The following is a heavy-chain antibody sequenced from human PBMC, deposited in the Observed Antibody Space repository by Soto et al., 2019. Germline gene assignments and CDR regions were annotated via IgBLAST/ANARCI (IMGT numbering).Heavy chain of an antibody. V-gene: IGHV3-33*01. Sequence: QVQLVESGGGVVQPGRSLRLSCAASGFTFSSYGMHWVRQAPGKGLEWVAVIWYDGSNKYYADSVKGRFTISRDNSKNTLNLQMNSLRAEDTGVYYGARVGSRYYYYYGMDVWGQGPTVTVSS. CDR2: IWYDGSNK. CDR3: ARVGSRYYYYYGMDV. CDR1: GFTFSSYG. D-gene: IGHD3-10*01. J-gene: IGHJ6*02.